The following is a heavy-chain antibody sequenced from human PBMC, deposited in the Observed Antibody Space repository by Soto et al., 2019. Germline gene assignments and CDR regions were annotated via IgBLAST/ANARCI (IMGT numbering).Heavy chain of an antibody. Sequence: EVQLVQSGAEVKKPGESLKISCKGSGYSFTSYLIGWVRQMPGKGLEWMGIIFPSDSDTRYSPSFQGQLTISVAKSISTAYLQWSSLTASATAMYSCARLDTIFGSWCQHWGPGTLVTVSS. CDR3: ARLDTIFGSWCQH. CDR2: IFPSDSDT. V-gene: IGHV5-51*01. D-gene: IGHD3-3*01. CDR1: GYSFTSYL. J-gene: IGHJ1*01.